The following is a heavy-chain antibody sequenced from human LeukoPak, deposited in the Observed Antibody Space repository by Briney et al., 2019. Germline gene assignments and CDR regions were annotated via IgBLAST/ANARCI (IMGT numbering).Heavy chain of an antibody. CDR2: IRYDGSNK. Sequence: GGSLRLSCVASGFTFSSYGMHWVRQAPGKGLEWVAFIRYDGSNKYYADSVKGRFTISRDNSKNTLYLQMNSLRAEDTAVYYCAKITRGYSYGHTDYWGQGTLVTVSS. CDR1: GFTFSSYG. D-gene: IGHD5-18*01. J-gene: IGHJ4*02. CDR3: AKITRGYSYGHTDY. V-gene: IGHV3-30*02.